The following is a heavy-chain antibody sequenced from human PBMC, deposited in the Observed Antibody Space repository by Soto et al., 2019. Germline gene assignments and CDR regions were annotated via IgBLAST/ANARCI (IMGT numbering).Heavy chain of an antibody. D-gene: IGHD6-19*01. CDR1: GFTFSSYA. CDR2: ISYDGSNK. J-gene: IGHJ4*02. CDR3: ARLTGYSSGWYDGETFDY. Sequence: QVQLVESEGGVVQPGRSLRLSCAASGFTFSSYAMHWVRQAPGKGLEWVAVISYDGSNKYYADSVKGRFTISRDNSKNTLYLQKNSLRAEDTAVYYCARLTGYSSGWYDGETFDYWGQGTLVTVSS. V-gene: IGHV3-30-3*01.